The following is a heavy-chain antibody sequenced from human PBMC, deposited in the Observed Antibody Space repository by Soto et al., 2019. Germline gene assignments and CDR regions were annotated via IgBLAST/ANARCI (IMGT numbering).Heavy chain of an antibody. CDR2: IYYSGST. CDR3: ARLDVGYDSSGYYHSLFDY. J-gene: IGHJ4*02. D-gene: IGHD3-22*01. V-gene: IGHV4-30-4*01. Sequence: PSETLSLTCTVSGGSISSGDYYWSCIRQPPGKGLEWIGYIYYSGSTYYNPSLKSRVTISVDTSKNQFSLKLSSVTAADTAVYYCARLDVGYDSSGYYHSLFDYWGQGTLVTVSS. CDR1: GGSISSGDYY.